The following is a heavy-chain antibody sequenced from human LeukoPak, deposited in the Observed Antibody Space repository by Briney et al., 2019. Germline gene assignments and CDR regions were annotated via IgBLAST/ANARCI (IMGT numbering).Heavy chain of an antibody. CDR1: GFTFSSYG. J-gene: IGHJ6*02. CDR2: IWYDGSNK. V-gene: IGHV3-33*06. CDR3: AKDPRITMVRGSDGFYYYGMDV. Sequence: HHGGSLRLSCAASGFTFSSYGMHWVRQAPGKGLEWVAVIWYDGSNKYYADSVKGRFTISRDNSKNTLYLQMNSLRAEDTAVYYCAKDPRITMVRGSDGFYYYGMDVWGQGTTVTVSS. D-gene: IGHD3-10*01.